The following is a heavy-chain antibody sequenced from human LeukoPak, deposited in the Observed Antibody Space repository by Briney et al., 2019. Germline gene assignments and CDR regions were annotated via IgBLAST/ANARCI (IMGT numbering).Heavy chain of an antibody. J-gene: IGHJ4*02. CDR3: AKPRLKNYDSSGYFDY. CDR1: GFTFSSYG. V-gene: IGHV3-30*18. Sequence: PGGSLRLSCAASGFTFSSYGMHWVRQAPGKGLEWVAVISYDGSNKYYADSVKGRFTISRDNSKNTLYPQMNSLRAEDTAVYYCAKPRLKNYDSSGYFDYWGQGTLVTVSS. CDR2: ISYDGSNK. D-gene: IGHD3-22*01.